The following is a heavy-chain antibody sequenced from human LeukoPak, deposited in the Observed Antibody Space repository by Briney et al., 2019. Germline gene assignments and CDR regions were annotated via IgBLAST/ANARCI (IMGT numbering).Heavy chain of an antibody. CDR1: GFTFSSYS. Sequence: GGSLRLSCAASGFTFSSYSMNWVRRAPGKGLEWVSSISSSSSYIYYADSVKGRFTISRDNAKNSLYLQMNGLRAEDTAVYYCARVGLRYFDWFRRAFDYWGQGTLVTVSS. CDR2: ISSSSSYI. CDR3: ARVGLRYFDWFRRAFDY. V-gene: IGHV3-21*01. J-gene: IGHJ4*02. D-gene: IGHD3-9*01.